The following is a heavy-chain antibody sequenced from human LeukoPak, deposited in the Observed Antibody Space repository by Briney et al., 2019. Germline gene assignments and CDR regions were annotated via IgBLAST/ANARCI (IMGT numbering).Heavy chain of an antibody. CDR1: GFSLSTRGMC. CDR2: IDWDDDK. D-gene: IGHD4-23*01. Sequence: SGPTLVKPTQTLTLTCTFSGFSLSTRGMCVSWSRQPPGKALEWLARIDWDDDKYYSTSLKTRLTISKDTSKNQVVLTMTNMDPLDTATYYCARIRRTTVVTAGAFDIWGQGTMVTVSS. V-gene: IGHV2-70*11. J-gene: IGHJ3*02. CDR3: ARIRRTTVVTAGAFDI.